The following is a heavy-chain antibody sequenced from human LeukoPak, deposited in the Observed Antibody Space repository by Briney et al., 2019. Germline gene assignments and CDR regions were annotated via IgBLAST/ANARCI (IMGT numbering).Heavy chain of an antibody. Sequence: SVKVSCKASGGTFSSYAISWVRQATGQGLEWMGGIIPIFGTANYAQKFQGRVTITTDESTSTAYMELSSLRSEDTAVYYCARGVTHYYYMDVWGKGTTVTVSS. CDR2: IIPIFGTA. V-gene: IGHV1-69*05. CDR3: ARGVTHYYYMDV. D-gene: IGHD2-21*02. CDR1: GGTFSSYA. J-gene: IGHJ6*03.